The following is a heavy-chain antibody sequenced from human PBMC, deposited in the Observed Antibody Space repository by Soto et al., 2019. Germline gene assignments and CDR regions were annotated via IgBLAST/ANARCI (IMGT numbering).Heavy chain of an antibody. J-gene: IGHJ6*04. D-gene: IGHD6-19*01. V-gene: IGHV3-21*01. CDR2: ISSSSSNI. CDR3: AREYSSGWYRNPMDV. CDR1: GFTFSSYS. Sequence: LRLSCAASGFTFSSYSMNWVRLAPGKGLEWVSSISSSSSNIYYADSVKGRFTISRDNSKNTLYLQMNSLRAEDTAVYYCAREYSSGWYRNPMDVWGKGTTVTVSS.